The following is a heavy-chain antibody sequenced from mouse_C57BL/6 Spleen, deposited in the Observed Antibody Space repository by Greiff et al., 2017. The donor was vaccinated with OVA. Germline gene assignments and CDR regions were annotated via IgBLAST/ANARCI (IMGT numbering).Heavy chain of an antibody. CDR2: IDPSDSNT. V-gene: IGHV1-50*01. Sequence: QVQLQQPGAELVKPGASVKLSCKASGYTFTSYWMQWVKQRPGQGLEWIGEIDPSDSNTNYNQKFKGKATLTVDTSSSTAYMQLSRLTSEDSAVYYCARSSAQGAYWGQGTLVTVSA. CDR3: ARSSAQGAY. J-gene: IGHJ3*01. CDR1: GYTFTSYW. D-gene: IGHD3-2*02.